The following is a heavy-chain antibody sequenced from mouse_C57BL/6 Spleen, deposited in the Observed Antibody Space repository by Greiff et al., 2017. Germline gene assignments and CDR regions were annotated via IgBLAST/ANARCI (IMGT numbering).Heavy chain of an antibody. CDR3: ARSVYYGSSSYWYFDV. V-gene: IGHV1-50*01. J-gene: IGHJ1*03. Sequence: QVQLQQPGAELVKPGASVTLSCKASGYTFTSYWMQWVKQRPGQGLEWIGEIDPSASYTNYNQKFKGKATLTVDTSSSTAYMQLSSLTSEDSAVYYCARSVYYGSSSYWYFDVWGTGTTVTVSS. CDR1: GYTFTSYW. CDR2: IDPSASYT. D-gene: IGHD1-1*01.